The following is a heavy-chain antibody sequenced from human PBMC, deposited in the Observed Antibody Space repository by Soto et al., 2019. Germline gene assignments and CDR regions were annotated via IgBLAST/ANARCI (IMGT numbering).Heavy chain of an antibody. CDR2: IYPGDSDT. D-gene: IGHD2-15*01. CDR3: ARIVCSGGSCYRSPGPENSLDY. CDR1: GYSFTSYW. V-gene: IGHV5-51*01. Sequence: PGESLKISCKGSGYSFTSYWIGWVRQMPGKGLEWMGIIYPGDSDTRYSPSFQGQVTISADKSISTAYLQWSSLKASDTAMYYCARIVCSGGSCYRSPGPENSLDYWGQGTLVTVSS. J-gene: IGHJ4*02.